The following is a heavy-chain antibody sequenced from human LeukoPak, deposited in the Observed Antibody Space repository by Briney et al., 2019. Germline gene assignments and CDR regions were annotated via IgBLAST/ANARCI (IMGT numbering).Heavy chain of an antibody. J-gene: IGHJ3*02. V-gene: IGHV3-23*01. D-gene: IGHD6-13*01. CDR3: ANPRRDPRIAAAGRGPNDAFDI. CDR1: GFTFSSYA. CDR2: ISGSGGST. Sequence: GGSLRLSCAASGFTFSSYAMSWVRQAPGKGLEWVSAISGSGGSTYYADSVKGRFTISRDNSKNTLYLQMNSLRAEDTAVYYCANPRRDPRIAAAGRGPNDAFDIWGQGTMVTVS.